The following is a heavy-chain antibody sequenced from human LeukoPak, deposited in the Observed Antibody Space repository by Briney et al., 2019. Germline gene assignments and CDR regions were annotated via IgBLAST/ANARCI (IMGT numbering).Heavy chain of an antibody. Sequence: GRSLRLSCAASGFTFSSYGMHWVRQAPGKGLEWVAVISYDGSNKYYADSVKGRFTISRDNSKNTLYLQMNSLRAEDTAVYYCARDLLGSDYWGQGTLVTVSS. D-gene: IGHD2-15*01. CDR3: ARDLLGSDY. CDR2: ISYDGSNK. J-gene: IGHJ4*02. CDR1: GFTFSSYG. V-gene: IGHV3-30*03.